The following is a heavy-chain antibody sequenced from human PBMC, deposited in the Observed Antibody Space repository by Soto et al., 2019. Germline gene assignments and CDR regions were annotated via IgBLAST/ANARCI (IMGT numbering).Heavy chain of an antibody. CDR2: VYDADGK. J-gene: IGHJ3*01. D-gene: IGHD1-1*01. CDR1: GMTVSGKKY. Sequence: PGVSLRLSCAVVGMTVSGKKYVAWVRQAPGKGLEWVSGVYDADGKYYADSVKGRFTTSRDSSKTIVYLEMNDLGPEDTAIYYCATWLQREHAYDVWGQGTTVTVSS. CDR3: ATWLQREHAYDV. V-gene: IGHV3-53*01.